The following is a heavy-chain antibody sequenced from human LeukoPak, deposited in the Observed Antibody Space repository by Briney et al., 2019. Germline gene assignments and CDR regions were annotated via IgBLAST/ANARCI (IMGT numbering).Heavy chain of an antibody. V-gene: IGHV3-74*01. CDR2: INSDGITT. Sequence: GGSLRLSCAASEFSVGSNYMTWVRQAPRKGLVWVSRINSDGITTTYADSVKGRFTISRDNAKNTLYLQMNSLRAEDTAVYYCAREKWSSGWPLDYWGQGTLVTVSS. CDR1: EFSVGSNY. CDR3: AREKWSSGWPLDY. J-gene: IGHJ4*02. D-gene: IGHD6-19*01.